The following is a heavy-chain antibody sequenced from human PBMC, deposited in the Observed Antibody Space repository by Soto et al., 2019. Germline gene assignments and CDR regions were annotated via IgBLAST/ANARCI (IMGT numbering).Heavy chain of an antibody. CDR2: IYYSGST. V-gene: IGHV4-39*01. Sequence: SETLSLTCTVSGGSISSSSYYWGWIRQPPGKGLEWIGSIYYSGSTYYNPSLKSRVTISVDTSKNQFSLKLSSATAADTAVYYCARQAPPYGDYVWWFDPWGQGTLVTVSS. CDR3: ARQAPPYGDYVWWFDP. D-gene: IGHD4-17*01. J-gene: IGHJ5*02. CDR1: GGSISSSSYY.